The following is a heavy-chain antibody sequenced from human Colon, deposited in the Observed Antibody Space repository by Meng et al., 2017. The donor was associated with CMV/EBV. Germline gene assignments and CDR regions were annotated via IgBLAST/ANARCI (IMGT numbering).Heavy chain of an antibody. CDR2: IYYSGST. J-gene: IGHJ4*02. Sequence: SEPLSLTCTVSGGSIISSSYYWGWMRQPPGKGLEWFGSIYYSGSTYYNPSLKSRVTISVDTSKNQFSLKLSPVTAADTAVYYWARVTSSGWYSYFDYWGQGTLVTVSS. V-gene: IGHV4-39*07. CDR1: GGSIISSSYY. D-gene: IGHD6-19*01. CDR3: ARVTSSGWYSYFDY.